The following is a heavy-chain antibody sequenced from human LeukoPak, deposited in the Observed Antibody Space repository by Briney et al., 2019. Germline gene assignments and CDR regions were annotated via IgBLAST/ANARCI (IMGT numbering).Heavy chain of an antibody. V-gene: IGHV3-21*01. CDR2: ISSSSSYI. CDR1: GFTFSSYS. J-gene: IGHJ4*02. CDR3: ARDRGYDTFDY. D-gene: IGHD5-12*01. Sequence: GGSLRLSCAASGFTFSSYSMNWVRQAPGKGLEWVSSISSSSSYIYYADSVKGRFTISRDNAKNSLYLQMNSLRAEDTVVYFCARDRGYDTFDYWGQGTLVTVSS.